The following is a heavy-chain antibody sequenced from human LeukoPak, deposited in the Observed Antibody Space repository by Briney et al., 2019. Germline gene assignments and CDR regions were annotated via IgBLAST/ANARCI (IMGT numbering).Heavy chain of an antibody. CDR3: AKLCSGGSCYWNY. J-gene: IGHJ4*02. V-gene: IGHV3-23*01. D-gene: IGHD2-15*01. CDR1: GFTFSSYA. CDR2: ISASGRTT. Sequence: GASLRLSCAAAGFTFSSYAMSWVCQAPGKGLEWVSHISASGRTTDYADSVKGRFTISRDNSKNTVYLQMNSLRAEDTAVYYCAKLCSGGSCYWNYWGQGTLVTVSS.